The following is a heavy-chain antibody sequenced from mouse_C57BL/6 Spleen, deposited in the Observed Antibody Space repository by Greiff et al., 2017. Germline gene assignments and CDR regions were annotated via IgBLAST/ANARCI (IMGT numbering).Heavy chain of an antibody. J-gene: IGHJ2*01. D-gene: IGHD1-1*01. CDR2: IIYDGSST. Sequence: EVMLVESEGGLVQPGSSMKLSCTASGFTFSDYYMAWVRQVPEKGLEWVANIIYDGSSTYYLDALKGRFIISRDNAKNILYLQMSSLKSEDTATYYCARITTVVAWDFDYWGQGTTLTVSS. CDR1: GFTFSDYY. CDR3: ARITTVVAWDFDY. V-gene: IGHV5-16*01.